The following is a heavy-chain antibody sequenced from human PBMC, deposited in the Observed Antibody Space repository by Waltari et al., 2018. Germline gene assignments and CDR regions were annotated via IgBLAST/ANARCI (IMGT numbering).Heavy chain of an antibody. CDR2: ISGIGGST. J-gene: IGHJ4*02. D-gene: IGHD1-26*01. Sequence: EVQLVEAGGGLVQPGGSLRLSCAASGFTFSGYAMHRVRKDSGKGLEWVSAISGIGGSTYYADSVKGRFTISRDNSKNTLYLQMNSLRAEDTAVYYCAKPGGEWELLLFDYWGQGTLVTVSS. CDR1: GFTFSGYA. CDR3: AKPGGEWELLLFDY. V-gene: IGHV3-23*04.